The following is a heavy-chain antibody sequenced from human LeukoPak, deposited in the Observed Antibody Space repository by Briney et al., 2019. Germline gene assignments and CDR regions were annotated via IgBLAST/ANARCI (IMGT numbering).Heavy chain of an antibody. D-gene: IGHD4-17*01. Sequence: GGSLRLSCAASGFTFSSYWMSWVRQAPGKGLEWVSSINGRGVNTYYADSVKGRFTISRDNFKNTLYLQMNSLRAEDTAVYYCAKDRSPLTVTYNSFDSWGQGTLVTVSS. CDR1: GFTFSSYW. J-gene: IGHJ4*02. CDR2: INGRGVNT. CDR3: AKDRSPLTVTYNSFDS. V-gene: IGHV3-23*01.